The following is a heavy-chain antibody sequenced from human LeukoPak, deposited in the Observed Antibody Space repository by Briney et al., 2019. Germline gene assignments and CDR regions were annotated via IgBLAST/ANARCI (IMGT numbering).Heavy chain of an antibody. V-gene: IGHV3-74*01. CDR1: GFNFGPFW. D-gene: IGHD3-10*01. Sequence: RGSLRLSCAASGFNFGPFWMHWVRQPPGKGLVWISHISNDGSTKVYADSVKGRFTISRDNAKNTLYLQMNSLRADDTAVYYCARDRGYPDSFNIWGEGAMVTVSS. CDR3: ARDRGYPDSFNI. CDR2: ISNDGSTK. J-gene: IGHJ3*02.